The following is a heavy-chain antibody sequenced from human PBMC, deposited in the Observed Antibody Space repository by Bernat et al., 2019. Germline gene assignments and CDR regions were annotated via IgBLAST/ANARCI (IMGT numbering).Heavy chain of an antibody. V-gene: IGHV3-30-3*01. CDR3: ARDRADGRFRYDY. D-gene: IGHD1-26*01. J-gene: IGHJ4*02. Sequence: QVQLVESGGGVVQPGRSLRLSCAASGFTFSSYAMHWVRQAPGKGLEWVAVILSDGSNEYYVDSVKGRFTISRDNSKSTLYLQMNSLRAEDTAMYYCARDRADGRFRYDYWGQGTLVTVSS. CDR2: ILSDGSNE. CDR1: GFTFSSYA.